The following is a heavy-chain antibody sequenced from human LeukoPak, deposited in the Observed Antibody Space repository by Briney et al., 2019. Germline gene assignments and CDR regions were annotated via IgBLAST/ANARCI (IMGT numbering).Heavy chain of an antibody. CDR2: ISGSGGST. CDR1: GFTFDDYA. V-gene: IGHV3-23*01. Sequence: GGSLRLSCAASGFTFDDYAMSWVRQAPGKGLEWVSAISGSGGSTYYADSVKGRFTISRDNSKNTLYLQMNSLRAEDTALYYCAKGGYCSGGSCYDDYWGQGTLVTVSS. D-gene: IGHD2-15*01. J-gene: IGHJ4*02. CDR3: AKGGYCSGGSCYDDY.